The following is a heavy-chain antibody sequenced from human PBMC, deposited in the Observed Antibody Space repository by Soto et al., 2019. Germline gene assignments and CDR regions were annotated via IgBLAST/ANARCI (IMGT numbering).Heavy chain of an antibody. Sequence: PGGSLRLSCAASGFTFSTNAMSWVRQAPGMGLEFVSLISGSGNTIYYADSVKGRFTISRDNSKNTVSLQMNSLRAEDTAVYYCAKVGYDTYGYYLRSLDYWGQGTLVTVS. CDR2: ISGSGNTI. CDR1: GFTFSTNA. J-gene: IGHJ4*02. V-gene: IGHV3-23*01. CDR3: AKVGYDTYGYYLRSLDY. D-gene: IGHD3-3*01.